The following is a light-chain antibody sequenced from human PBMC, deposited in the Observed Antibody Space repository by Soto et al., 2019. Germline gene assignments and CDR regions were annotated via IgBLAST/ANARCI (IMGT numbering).Light chain of an antibody. V-gene: IGKV1-39*01. CDR1: QSISRY. CDR2: AAS. Sequence: DIQMTQSPSSLSASVGDRVTITCRASQSISRYLNWYQHKPGKAPKLLIYAASSLQSGVPSRFSGSGSETDFTITISSLQPEDFATYYCQQSYSTPRFGQGTKVEIK. J-gene: IGKJ1*01. CDR3: QQSYSTPR.